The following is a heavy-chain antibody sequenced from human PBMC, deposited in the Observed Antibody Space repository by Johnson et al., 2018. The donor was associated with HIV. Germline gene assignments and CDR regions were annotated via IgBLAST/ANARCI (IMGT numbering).Heavy chain of an antibody. J-gene: IGHJ3*02. V-gene: IGHV3-30-3*01. CDR1: GFTFSSYA. CDR3: AREWELLGSAFDI. Sequence: QVQLVESGGGVVQPGRSLRLSCAASGFTFSSYAMHWVRQAPGKGLEWVAVISYDGSNKYYADSVKGRFTISRDNSKNTLYLQINSLRAEDTAVYYCAREWELLGSAFDIWGQGTMVTVSS. D-gene: IGHD1-26*01. CDR2: ISYDGSNK.